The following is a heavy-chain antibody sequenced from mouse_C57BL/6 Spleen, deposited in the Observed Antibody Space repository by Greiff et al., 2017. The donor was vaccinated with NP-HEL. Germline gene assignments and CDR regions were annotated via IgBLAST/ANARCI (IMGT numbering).Heavy chain of an antibody. CDR2: IHPNSGST. CDR1: GYTFTSYW. J-gene: IGHJ3*01. CDR3: ARSGDYEGFAY. V-gene: IGHV1-64*01. D-gene: IGHD1-1*01. Sequence: QVQLKQSGAELVKPGASVKLSCKASGYTFTSYWMHWVKQRPGQGLEWIGMIHPNSGSTNYNEKFKRKATLTVDKSSSTAYMQLSSLTSEDSAVYYCARSGDYEGFAYWGQGTLVTVSA.